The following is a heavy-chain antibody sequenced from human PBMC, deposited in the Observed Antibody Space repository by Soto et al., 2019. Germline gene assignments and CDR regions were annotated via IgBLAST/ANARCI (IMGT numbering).Heavy chain of an antibody. Sequence: SVKVSCKASGGTFSSYTISWVRQAPGQGLEWMGRIIPILGIANYAQKFQGRVTITADKSTSTAYMELSSLRSEDTDLFYFARDLPCSGGSCYSLAFDIWGQGTMGTVSS. D-gene: IGHD2-15*01. V-gene: IGHV1-69*04. CDR1: GGTFSSYT. CDR2: IIPILGIA. CDR3: ARDLPCSGGSCYSLAFDI. J-gene: IGHJ3*02.